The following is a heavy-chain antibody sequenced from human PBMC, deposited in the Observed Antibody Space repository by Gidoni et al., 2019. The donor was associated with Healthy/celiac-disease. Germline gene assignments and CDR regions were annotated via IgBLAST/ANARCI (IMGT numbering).Heavy chain of an antibody. J-gene: IGHJ4*02. Sequence: QVQLVESGGGVVQPGRSLRLSCAASGFTFSSYAMHWVRQAPGKGLEWVAVISYDGSNKYYADSVKGRFTISRDNSKNTLYLQMNSLRAEDTAVYYCARDPEDIVGATGYFDYWGQGTLVTVSS. D-gene: IGHD1-26*01. CDR3: ARDPEDIVGATGYFDY. CDR1: GFTFSSYA. V-gene: IGHV3-30-3*01. CDR2: ISYDGSNK.